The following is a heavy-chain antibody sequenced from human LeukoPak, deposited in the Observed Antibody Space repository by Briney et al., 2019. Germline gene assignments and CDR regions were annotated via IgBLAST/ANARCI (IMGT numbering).Heavy chain of an antibody. V-gene: IGHV1-46*01. CDR2: INPSGGST. D-gene: IGHD2-15*01. Sequence: GASVKVSCKASGYTFTSYYMHWVRQAPGQGLEWMGIINPSGGSTSYAQKFQGRVTMTRDTSTSTVYMELSSLRSEDTAVYYCARAVRSGGSPYDFDHWGQGTLVTVSS. CDR1: GYTFTSYY. CDR3: ARAVRSGGSPYDFDH. J-gene: IGHJ4*02.